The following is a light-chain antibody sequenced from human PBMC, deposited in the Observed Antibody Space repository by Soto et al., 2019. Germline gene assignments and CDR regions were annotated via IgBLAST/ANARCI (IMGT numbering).Light chain of an antibody. V-gene: IGKV3-15*01. J-gene: IGKJ5*01. Sequence: DKVMTQSPATLSMSPGETATLSCRASQSVSSNLAWYQQKPGQAPRLLIYAASTRATDIPARFSGSGSGTEFTLTISSLQSEDFAIYFCQQYNNWPITFGQGTRLEIK. CDR2: AAS. CDR1: QSVSSN. CDR3: QQYNNWPIT.